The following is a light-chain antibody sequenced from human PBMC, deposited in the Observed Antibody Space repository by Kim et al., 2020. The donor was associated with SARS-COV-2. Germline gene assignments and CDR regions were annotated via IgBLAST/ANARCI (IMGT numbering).Light chain of an antibody. CDR3: QTWGTGIQV. V-gene: IGLV4-69*01. J-gene: IGLJ2*01. CDR1: SGHSNYA. Sequence: QPVLTQSPSASASLGASVKLTCTLTSGHSNYAIAWHQQQPEKGPRCLMKLDSDGSHTRGDGIPDRFSGSSSGAERYLTISSLQSEDEADYYCQTWGTGIQVFGGGTQLTVL. CDR2: LDSDGSH.